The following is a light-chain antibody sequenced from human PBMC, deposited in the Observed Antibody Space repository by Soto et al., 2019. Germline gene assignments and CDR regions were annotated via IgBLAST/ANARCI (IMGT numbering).Light chain of an antibody. CDR3: QQSYSTPPT. Sequence: DIQMTQSPSSLSASVGDKVTITCRASQSVSTYLNWYQQKPGKAPNLLIYAVSHLHTGVPSRFSVSGSGTDFTLTISSLQPEDFATYYCQQSYSTPPTFGGGTKVDIK. CDR1: QSVSTY. J-gene: IGKJ4*01. CDR2: AVS. V-gene: IGKV1-39*01.